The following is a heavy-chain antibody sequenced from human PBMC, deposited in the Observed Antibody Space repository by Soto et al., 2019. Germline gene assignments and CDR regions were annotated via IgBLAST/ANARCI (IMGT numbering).Heavy chain of an antibody. CDR3: VGVSLTGS. J-gene: IGHJ5*02. V-gene: IGHV3-7*01. CDR1: GFPFSSYW. Sequence: EVHLVDAGGGLVQPGGSLRLSCVASGFPFSSYWMSWVRQAPGKGLAWVANIKEDGSDKYYVDSVKGRFTISRDNAKNSLYLQMNSLRVEDTALYYCVGVSLTGSWGQGTLVAVSS. D-gene: IGHD3-9*01. CDR2: IKEDGSDK.